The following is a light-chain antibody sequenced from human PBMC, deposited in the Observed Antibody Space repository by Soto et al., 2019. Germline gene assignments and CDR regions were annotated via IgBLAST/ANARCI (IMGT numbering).Light chain of an antibody. CDR1: QSVSNNY. V-gene: IGKV3-20*01. CDR3: QQYGSFIT. J-gene: IGKJ5*01. CDR2: GAS. Sequence: EIVLTQSPGTLSLSPVERATVSCRASQSVSNNYLAWYRQKPGQAPRLLIYGASNRATGIPDRFSGSGSGTDFTLTISRLAPEDFVVYYCQQYGSFITFGQGTQLEIK.